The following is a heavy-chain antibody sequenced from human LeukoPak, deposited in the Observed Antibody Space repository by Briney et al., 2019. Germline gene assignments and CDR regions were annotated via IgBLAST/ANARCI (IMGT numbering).Heavy chain of an antibody. J-gene: IGHJ4*02. CDR3: ARADSSGYSYYFDY. V-gene: IGHV4-30-4*08. CDR1: GGSISSGDYY. CDR2: IYYSGST. Sequence: SQTQSLTCTVSGGSISSGDYYWSWIRQPPGKGLEWIGYIYYSGSTYYDPSLKSRVTISVDTSKNQFSLRLSSVRAADTAVYYCARADSSGYSYYFDYWGQGTLVTVSS. D-gene: IGHD3-22*01.